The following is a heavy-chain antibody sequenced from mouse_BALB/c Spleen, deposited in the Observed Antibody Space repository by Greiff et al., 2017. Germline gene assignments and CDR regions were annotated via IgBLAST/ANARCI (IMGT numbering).Heavy chain of an antibody. CDR3: AKHKYDYDYAMDY. CDR1: GFSLTSYG. J-gene: IGHJ4*01. CDR2: IWRGGST. V-gene: IGHV2-5-1*01. D-gene: IGHD2-4*01. Sequence: VQVVESGPSLVQPSQSLSITCTVSGFSLTSYGVHWVRQSPGKGLEWLGVIWRGGSTDYNAAFMSRLSITKDNSKSQVFFKMNSLQADDTAIYYCAKHKYDYDYAMDYWGQGTSVTVSS.